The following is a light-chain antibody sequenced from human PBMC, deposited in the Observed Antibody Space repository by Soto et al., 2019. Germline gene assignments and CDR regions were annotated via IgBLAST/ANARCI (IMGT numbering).Light chain of an antibody. CDR2: GAS. CDR1: QSVSSN. J-gene: IGKJ1*01. V-gene: IGKV3-15*01. CDR3: QQYNNWPKT. Sequence: EIVMTQSPATMSVSPGERATLSCRASQSVSSNLAWYQQKPGQAPRLLIYGASTRATGIQARFSGSGSATEFTLTLSSLQSEDFAVYYCQQYNNWPKTFGQWTKVEIK.